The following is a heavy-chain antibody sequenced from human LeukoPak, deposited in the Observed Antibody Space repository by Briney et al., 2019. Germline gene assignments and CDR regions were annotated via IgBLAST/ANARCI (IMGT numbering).Heavy chain of an antibody. CDR2: ISGSSATT. CDR1: GFTFSSYS. Sequence: GGSLRLSCAASGFTFSSYSMSWVRQAPGKGLEWVSVISGSSATTFYADSVTGRFAISRDNSKNTLYLQMNSLRAEDTAVYYCAKKSPGSYPFDAWGRGTLVTVSS. CDR3: AKKSPGSYPFDA. J-gene: IGHJ4*02. V-gene: IGHV3-23*01. D-gene: IGHD3-22*01.